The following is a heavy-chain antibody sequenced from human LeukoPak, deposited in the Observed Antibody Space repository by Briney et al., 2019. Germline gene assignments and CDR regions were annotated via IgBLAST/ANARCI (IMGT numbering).Heavy chain of an antibody. D-gene: IGHD6-13*01. CDR1: GFTFSSYD. J-gene: IGHJ3*02. CDR3: ARARASGIAAARDAFDI. Sequence: GGSLRLSCAASGFTFSSYDMHWVRQATGKGLEWVSAIGTAGDTYYPGSVKGRFTISRENAKNSLYLQMNSLRAGDTAVYYCARARASGIAAARDAFDIWGQGTMVTVSS. CDR2: IGTAGDT. V-gene: IGHV3-13*01.